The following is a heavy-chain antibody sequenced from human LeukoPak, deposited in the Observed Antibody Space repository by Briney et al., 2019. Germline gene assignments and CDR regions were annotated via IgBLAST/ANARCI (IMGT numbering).Heavy chain of an antibody. Sequence: PGTSLRLSYAGSGFTFSNSVTHWVRQAPGKGLDWVAATSYDESGKFYADSVKGRFTISRDNSKNTVYLQINSLKNEDTALYYCASEVEALLDHWGQGTLVTVSS. CDR2: TSYDESGK. D-gene: IGHD2-15*01. CDR3: ASEVEALLDH. J-gene: IGHJ4*02. CDR1: GFTFSNSV. V-gene: IGHV3-30*03.